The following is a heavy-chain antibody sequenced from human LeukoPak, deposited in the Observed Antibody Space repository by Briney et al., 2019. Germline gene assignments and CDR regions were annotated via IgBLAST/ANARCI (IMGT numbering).Heavy chain of an antibody. CDR2: ISSSGSTI. D-gene: IGHD3-3*01. CDR1: GFTFSDYY. Sequence: PGGSLRLSCAASGFTFSDYYMSWIRQASGKGLEWVSYISSSGSTIYYADSVKGRFTISRDNAKNSLYLQMNSLRAEDTAVYYCARKGRSGYFNWFDPWGQGTLVTVSS. J-gene: IGHJ5*02. CDR3: ARKGRSGYFNWFDP. V-gene: IGHV3-11*04.